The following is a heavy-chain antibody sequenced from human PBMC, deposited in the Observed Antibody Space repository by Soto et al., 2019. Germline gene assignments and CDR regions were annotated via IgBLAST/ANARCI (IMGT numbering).Heavy chain of an antibody. CDR2: IGTAGDT. Sequence: GGSLRLSCAASGFTFSSYDMHWVRQATGKGLEWVSAIGTAGDTYYPGSVKGGFNISRENAKKSLYLQMNSLRAEDTAVYYCARSPEDVDTAMPPKKYYYYGMDVWGQGTTVTVSS. CDR3: ARSPEDVDTAMPPKKYYYYGMDV. CDR1: GFTFSSYD. J-gene: IGHJ6*02. V-gene: IGHV3-13*01. D-gene: IGHD5-18*01.